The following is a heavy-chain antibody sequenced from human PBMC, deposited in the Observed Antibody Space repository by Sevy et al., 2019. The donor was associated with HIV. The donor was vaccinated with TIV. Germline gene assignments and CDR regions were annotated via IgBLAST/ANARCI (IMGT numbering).Heavy chain of an antibody. CDR2: ISYSSNYI. CDR3: ARPYRSWSWEAFDV. V-gene: IGHV3-21*04. J-gene: IGHJ3*01. Sequence: GGFLRLSCTASGFSFSTYMMNWVRQAPGKGLEWVASISYSSNYIYYADSLKGRFTISRDNAKNSLFLQMNSLRVEDTAVYYCARPYRSWSWEAFDVWGQGTLVTVSS. CDR1: GFSFSTYM. D-gene: IGHD3-10*01.